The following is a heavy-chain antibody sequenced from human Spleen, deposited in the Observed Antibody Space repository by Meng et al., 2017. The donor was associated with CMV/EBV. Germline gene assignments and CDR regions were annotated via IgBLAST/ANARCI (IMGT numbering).Heavy chain of an antibody. Sequence: ASVKVSCKASGYIFTDYYIHWVRQAPGQGLDWMGCINPKSGAADYAQKFQGRVTMTRDTSITTAYMEVSSLISDDTAVHYCATDYSRTTSGDHWGQGTLVTVSS. V-gene: IGHV1-2*02. D-gene: IGHD2-2*01. J-gene: IGHJ4*02. CDR3: ATDYSRTTSGDH. CDR2: INPKSGAA. CDR1: GYIFTDYY.